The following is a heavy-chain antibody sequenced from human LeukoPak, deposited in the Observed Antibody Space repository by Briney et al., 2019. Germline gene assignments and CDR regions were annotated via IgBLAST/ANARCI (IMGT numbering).Heavy chain of an antibody. V-gene: IGHV3-43D*03. J-gene: IGHJ4*02. Sequence: GGSLRLSCAASGFTFDDYAMHWVRQAPGKGLEWVCLISWDGGTTYYADSVKGRFTISRDTSKNSLYLQMNSLRAEDTAFYYCAKSMVNYCTNGICYIGLDYWGQGTLVTVSS. D-gene: IGHD2-8*01. CDR2: ISWDGGTT. CDR1: GFTFDDYA. CDR3: AKSMVNYCTNGICYIGLDY.